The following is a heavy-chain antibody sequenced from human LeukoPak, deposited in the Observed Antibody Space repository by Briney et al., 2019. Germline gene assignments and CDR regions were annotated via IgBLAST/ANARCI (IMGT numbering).Heavy chain of an antibody. CDR2: INAGNGNT. J-gene: IGHJ5*02. CDR1: GYTFTSYA. D-gene: IGHD1-26*01. Sequence: GASVKVSCKASGYTFTSYAMHWVRQAPGQRLEWMGWINAGNGNTKYSQKFQGRVTITRDTSASTAYMELSSLRSEDTAVYYCARDYSGSSRGGGWFAPWGQGTLVTVSS. CDR3: ARDYSGSSRGGGWFAP. V-gene: IGHV1-3*01.